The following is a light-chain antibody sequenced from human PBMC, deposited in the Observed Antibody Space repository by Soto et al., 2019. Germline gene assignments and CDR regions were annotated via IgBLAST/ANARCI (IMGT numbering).Light chain of an antibody. CDR2: DNS. CDR1: SSNIGAGYD. J-gene: IGLJ2*01. V-gene: IGLV1-40*01. CDR3: QSYDSTLSVV. Sequence: QSVLTQPPSVSGAPGPRVTISCTGSSSNIGAGYDVHWYQQLPGTAPKLLIYDNSNRPSGVPDRLSGSKSGTSASLAITGLQAEDEADYYCQSYDSTLSVVFGGGTKRTVL.